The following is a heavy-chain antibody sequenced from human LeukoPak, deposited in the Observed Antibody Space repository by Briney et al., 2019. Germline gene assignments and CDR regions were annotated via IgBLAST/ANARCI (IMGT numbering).Heavy chain of an antibody. CDR2: INHRGST. V-gene: IGHV4-34*01. J-gene: IGHJ4*02. D-gene: IGHD2/OR15-2a*01. CDR3: ARGVISSDFGY. Sequence: SETLSLTCAVYGGSFSGYYWSWIRQPPGKGLEWIGEINHRGSTNYHPSLKSRVTISVDTSKNQFSLKLSSVTAADTAVYYCARGVISSDFGYWGQGTLVTVSS. CDR1: GGSFSGYY.